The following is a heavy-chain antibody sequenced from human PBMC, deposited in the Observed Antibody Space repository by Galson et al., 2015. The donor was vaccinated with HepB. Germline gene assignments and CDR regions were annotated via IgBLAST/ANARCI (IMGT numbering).Heavy chain of an antibody. V-gene: IGHV3-23*01. CDR2: FVGSGGYI. D-gene: IGHD3-9*01. CDR1: GFTFSNSA. J-gene: IGHJ4*02. Sequence: SLRLSCAASGFTFSNSAMSWVRQAPGQGLEWVSVFVGSGGYIYYADSVKGRFTISRDNSKNTLYLQMNSLGADDTAVYYCASRIVVTGVLEYWGQGTLVTVSS. CDR3: ASRIVVTGVLEY.